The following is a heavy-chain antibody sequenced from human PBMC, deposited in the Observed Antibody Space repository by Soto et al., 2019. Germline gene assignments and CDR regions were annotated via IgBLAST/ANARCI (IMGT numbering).Heavy chain of an antibody. CDR3: APLSVSLSGPYGIHV. Sequence: SATLSLTCRVPGYSVTSSDYYWAWIRQPPRKGLEVIGGMMFSGRTNSKPSVKGRVTLSVDTTEGLFSVRLNPGTAPDTAVYYCAPLSVSLSGPYGIHVWGQGTTVTVSS. V-gene: IGHV4-39*01. CDR1: GYSVTSSDYY. J-gene: IGHJ6*02. CDR2: MMFSGRT. D-gene: IGHD2-15*01.